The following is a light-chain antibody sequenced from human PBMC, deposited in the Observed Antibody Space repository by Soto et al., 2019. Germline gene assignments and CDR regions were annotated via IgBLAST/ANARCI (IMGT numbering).Light chain of an antibody. Sequence: ELVLTQSPGTVSLSPGERATLSCRASQSVISSYSAWYKQKAGQAPRLLIYGASIRATATTNRFSGSGSGKNATITSSRLDPEDFAVYYWQQYGSSPPFTFGPGTKVDIK. J-gene: IGKJ3*01. CDR2: GAS. V-gene: IGKV3-20*01. CDR1: QSVISSY. CDR3: QQYGSSPPFT.